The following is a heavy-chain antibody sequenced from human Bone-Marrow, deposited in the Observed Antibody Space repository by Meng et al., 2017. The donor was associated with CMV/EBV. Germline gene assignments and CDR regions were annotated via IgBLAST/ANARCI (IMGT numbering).Heavy chain of an antibody. Sequence: GGSWRPSFAAFGSTFSSYAMSWVRQAPGKGLEWVSAISGSGGSTYYAASVKGRFTISSDNSKNTLYLQMNSLRAEDTAGCYCAKDRPLTYWGQATLVTVSS. CDR1: GSTFSSYA. J-gene: IGHJ4*02. D-gene: IGHD6-6*01. V-gene: IGHV3-23*01. CDR2: ISGSGGST. CDR3: AKDRPLTY.